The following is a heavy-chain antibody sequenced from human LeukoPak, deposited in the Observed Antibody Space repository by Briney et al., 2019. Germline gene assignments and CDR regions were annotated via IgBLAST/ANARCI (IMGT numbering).Heavy chain of an antibody. Sequence: GEPLRISCKCAGFDITAYGSAWVRQMPGKRLEWRVNSNPGGSNGRYSPSFQGQVTMSADKSITTVYLQWSSVKAADTAMYYCARHFHSAWFGFWGQGRLVTVSS. D-gene: IGHD5-18*01. CDR1: GFDITAYG. CDR2: SNPGGSNG. CDR3: ARHFHSAWFGF. J-gene: IGHJ4*02. V-gene: IGHV5-51*01.